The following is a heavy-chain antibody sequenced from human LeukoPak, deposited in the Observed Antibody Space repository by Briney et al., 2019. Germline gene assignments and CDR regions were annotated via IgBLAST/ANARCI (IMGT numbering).Heavy chain of an antibody. CDR2: IKSGAEAGTT. D-gene: IGHD1-1*01. V-gene: IGHV3-15*01. Sequence: PGGSLRLSCAASRFTITNAWMSWVRQSPGKGREWVGRIKSGAEAGTTEYAAPVKGRFTISRDDSRNTLYLQMNGLKTEDTAMYYCATDGYTDYWGRGTLVTVSS. J-gene: IGHJ4*02. CDR1: RFTITNAW. CDR3: ATDGYTDY.